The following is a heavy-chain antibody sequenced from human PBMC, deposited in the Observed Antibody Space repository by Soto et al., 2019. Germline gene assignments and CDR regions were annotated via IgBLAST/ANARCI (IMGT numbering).Heavy chain of an antibody. J-gene: IGHJ6*03. D-gene: IGHD1-26*01. CDR1: GFTFSSYA. Sequence: GGSLRLSCAASGFTFSSYAMSWVRQAPGKGLEWVSAISGSGGSTYYADSVKGRFTISRDNSKNTLYLQMNSLRAEDTAVYYCTKGRVGTYYYYMDVWGQGTPVTVSS. CDR2: ISGSGGST. V-gene: IGHV3-23*01. CDR3: TKGRVGTYYYYMDV.